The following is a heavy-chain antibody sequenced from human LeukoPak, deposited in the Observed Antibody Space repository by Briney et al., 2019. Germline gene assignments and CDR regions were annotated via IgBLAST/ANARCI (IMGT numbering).Heavy chain of an antibody. V-gene: IGHV1-2*02. Sequence: ASVKVSCKASGYTFTSYFIHWVRQAPGQGLEWVGWINPNSGGTNDAQKFQGRVTMTRDTFIRTAYMELSSLRSDDTAVYYCARALSNSRLYYFDYWGQGTLVTVSS. CDR2: INPNSGGT. D-gene: IGHD6-6*01. CDR1: GYTFTSYF. J-gene: IGHJ4*02. CDR3: ARALSNSRLYYFDY.